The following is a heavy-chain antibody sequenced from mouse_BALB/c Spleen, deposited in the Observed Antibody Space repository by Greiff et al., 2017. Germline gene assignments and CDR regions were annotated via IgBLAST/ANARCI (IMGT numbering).Heavy chain of an antibody. CDR1: GFTFSSYA. V-gene: IGHV5-6-5*01. Sequence: EVMLVESGGGLVKPGGSLKLSCAASGFTFSSYAMSWVRQTPEKRLEWVASISSGGSTYYPDRVKGRFTISRDNARNILYLQMSSLRSEDTAMYYCARGGYGPYYFDYWGQGTTLTVSS. J-gene: IGHJ2*01. CDR2: ISSGGST. D-gene: IGHD1-1*01. CDR3: ARGGYGPYYFDY.